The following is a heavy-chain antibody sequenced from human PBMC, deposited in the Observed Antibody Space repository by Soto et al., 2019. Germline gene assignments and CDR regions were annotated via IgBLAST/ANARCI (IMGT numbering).Heavy chain of an antibody. Sequence: GSLRLSCASSGFTFSGYAMSWVVHAPGKGLEWVSGLSGSGGTLYADSVKGLFTISRDNSKNTLYLQMNSLRAEDAAIYYCAKERDYDYVWGSSRYTSDYWGQGTLVTVSS. CDR3: AKERDYDYVWGSSRYTSDY. D-gene: IGHD3-16*02. CDR2: LSGSGGT. CDR1: GFTFSGYA. V-gene: IGHV3-23*01. J-gene: IGHJ4*02.